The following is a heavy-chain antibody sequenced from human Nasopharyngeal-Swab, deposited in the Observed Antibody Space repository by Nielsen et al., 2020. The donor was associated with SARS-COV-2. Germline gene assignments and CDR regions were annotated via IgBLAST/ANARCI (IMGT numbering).Heavy chain of an antibody. V-gene: IGHV4-39*01. D-gene: IGHD3-10*01. CDR2: IYYSGST. CDR3: ARAFPRGIIIRDYYYGMDV. Sequence: SETLSLTCTVSSGSISSSSYYWGWIRQPPGKGLEWIGSIYYSGSTYYNPSLKSRVTISADTSKNQFSLKLNSVTAADTAVYYCARAFPRGIIIRDYYYGMDVWGQGTTVTVSS. J-gene: IGHJ6*02. CDR1: SGSISSSSYY.